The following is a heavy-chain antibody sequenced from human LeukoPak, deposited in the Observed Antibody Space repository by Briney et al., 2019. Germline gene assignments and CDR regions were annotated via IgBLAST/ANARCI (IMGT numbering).Heavy chain of an antibody. CDR2: ISGSGGST. D-gene: IGHD3-22*01. V-gene: IGHV3-23*01. CDR1: GFTFSSYA. Sequence: GGSLRLSCAASGFTFSSYAMSWVRQAPGKGLEWVSAISGSGGSTYYADSVKGRFTISRDNSKNTLYLQMNSLRAEDTAVYCCAKSYYYDSSGHLDYWGQGTLVTVSS. J-gene: IGHJ4*02. CDR3: AKSYYYDSSGHLDY.